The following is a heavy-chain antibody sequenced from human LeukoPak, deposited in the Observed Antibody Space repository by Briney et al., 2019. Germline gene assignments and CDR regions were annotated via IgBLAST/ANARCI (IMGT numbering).Heavy chain of an antibody. D-gene: IGHD5/OR15-5a*01. J-gene: IGHJ4*02. CDR2: ITSSSSYT. Sequence: GGSLRLSCAASGFTFSDYYMSWIRQAPGKGLEWISYITSSSSYTNYVDSVKGRFTISRDNAKNSLYLQMNSLRAEDTAVYYCVRAVSVSSYYFDCWGQGTLVTVSS. V-gene: IGHV3-11*05. CDR1: GFTFSDYY. CDR3: VRAVSVSSYYFDC.